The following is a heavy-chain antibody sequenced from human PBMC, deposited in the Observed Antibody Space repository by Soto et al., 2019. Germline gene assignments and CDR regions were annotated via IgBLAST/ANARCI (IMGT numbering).Heavy chain of an antibody. D-gene: IGHD3-22*01. J-gene: IGHJ4*02. CDR1: GGSISSGGYY. Sequence: QVQLQESGPGLVKPSQTLSLTCTVSGGSISSGGYYWSWIRQHPGKGLEWIGYIYYSGSTYYNPSLKSRVTMSVDTSKNQFSLRLSSVTAADTAVYYCASGFSSGYYVPYFDYWGQGTLVTVSS. CDR3: ASGFSSGYYVPYFDY. CDR2: IYYSGST. V-gene: IGHV4-31*03.